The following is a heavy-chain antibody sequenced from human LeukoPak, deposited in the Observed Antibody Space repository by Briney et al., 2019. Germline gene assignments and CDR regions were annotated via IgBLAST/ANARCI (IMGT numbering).Heavy chain of an antibody. J-gene: IGHJ5*02. V-gene: IGHV4-34*01. CDR1: GGSFSGYY. Sequence: SETLSLTCAVYGGSFSGYYWSWIRQPPGKGLEWIGEINHSGSTNYNPSLKSRVTISVDTSKNQFSLKLSSVTAADTAVYCCARAKVLMVYAGFDPWGQGTLVTVSS. D-gene: IGHD2-8*01. CDR3: ARAKVLMVYAGFDP. CDR2: INHSGST.